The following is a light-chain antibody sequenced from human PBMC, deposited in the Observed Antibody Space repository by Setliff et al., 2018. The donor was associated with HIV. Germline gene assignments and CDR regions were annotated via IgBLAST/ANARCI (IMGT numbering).Light chain of an antibody. CDR1: SSDVGGYNY. CDR3: CSYASGSTSLFV. J-gene: IGLJ1*01. V-gene: IGLV2-23*02. Sequence: QSVLTQPASVSGSPGQSITISCTGTSSDVGGYNYVSWYQHYPGKAPKFMIYDVTTRPSGVSNRFSGSKSGNTASLTISGLQAEDEADYFCCSYASGSTSLFVFGTGTKVTVL. CDR2: DVT.